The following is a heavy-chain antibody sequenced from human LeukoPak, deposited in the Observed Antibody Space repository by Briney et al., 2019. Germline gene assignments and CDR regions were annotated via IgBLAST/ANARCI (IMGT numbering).Heavy chain of an antibody. J-gene: IGHJ4*02. V-gene: IGHV3-74*01. Sequence: GGSLRLSCAASGFTFRNYWMHWVRQAPGKGLVWVSRINSDGTYTNYADSVKGRFTISRDNAKNTLYLQMNSLRAEDTAVYYCARDTVLGSPDYWGQGTLVTVSS. CDR3: ARDTVLGSPDY. D-gene: IGHD3-3*02. CDR1: GFTFRNYW. CDR2: INSDGTYT.